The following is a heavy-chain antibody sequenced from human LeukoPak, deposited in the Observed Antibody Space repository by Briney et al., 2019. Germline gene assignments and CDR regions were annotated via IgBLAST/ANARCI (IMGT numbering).Heavy chain of an antibody. J-gene: IGHJ4*02. CDR3: AKHKYDTSAFYTYYFDY. V-gene: IGHV3-23*01. D-gene: IGHD3-22*01. CDR1: GFTFDDYA. Sequence: GGSLRLSCAASGFTFDDYAMHWVRQAPGKGLEWVSVVGGSGGITSYAGSVKGRFTISRDNLKNTLYLQMNSLRAEDTALYYCAKHKYDTSAFYTYYFDYWGQGALVTVSS. CDR2: VGGSGGIT.